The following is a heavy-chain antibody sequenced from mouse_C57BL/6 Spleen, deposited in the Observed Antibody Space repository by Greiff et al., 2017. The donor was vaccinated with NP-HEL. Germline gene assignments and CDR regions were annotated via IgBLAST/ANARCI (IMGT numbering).Heavy chain of an antibody. CDR3: AREGMDGYAMDY. CDR1: GYTFTSYW. J-gene: IGHJ4*01. Sequence: VQLQQPGAELVKPGASVKLSCKASGYTFTSYWMQWVKQRPGQGLEWIGEIDPSDSYTNYNQKFKGKATLTVDTSSSTAYMQLSSLTSEDSAVYYCAREGMDGYAMDYWGQGTSVTVSS. V-gene: IGHV1-50*01. CDR2: IDPSDSYT. D-gene: IGHD2-3*01.